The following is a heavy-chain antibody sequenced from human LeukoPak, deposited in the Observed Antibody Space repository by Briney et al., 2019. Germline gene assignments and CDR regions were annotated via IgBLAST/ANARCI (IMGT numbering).Heavy chain of an antibody. J-gene: IGHJ3*02. Sequence: PSETLSLTCTVSGGSISSYYWSWIRQPPGKGLEWIGYIYYSGSTNYNPSLKSRVTISVDTSKNQFSLKLSFVTAADTAVYYCARGGGGYAFDIWGQGTMATVSS. D-gene: IGHD3-16*01. CDR1: GGSISSYY. CDR2: IYYSGST. V-gene: IGHV4-59*01. CDR3: ARGGGGYAFDI.